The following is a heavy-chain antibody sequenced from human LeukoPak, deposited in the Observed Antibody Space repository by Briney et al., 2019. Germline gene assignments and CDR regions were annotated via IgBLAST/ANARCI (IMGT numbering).Heavy chain of an antibody. J-gene: IGHJ4*02. Sequence: ASVKVSCKAYGYTFTSYGISWVRQAPGQGLEWMGWISAYNGNTNYAQKLQGRVTMTTDTSTSTAYMELRSLRSDDTAVYYCARWYSGYVDDYFDYWGQGTLVTVSS. D-gene: IGHD5-12*01. CDR2: ISAYNGNT. V-gene: IGHV1-18*01. CDR3: ARWYSGYVDDYFDY. CDR1: GYTFTSYG.